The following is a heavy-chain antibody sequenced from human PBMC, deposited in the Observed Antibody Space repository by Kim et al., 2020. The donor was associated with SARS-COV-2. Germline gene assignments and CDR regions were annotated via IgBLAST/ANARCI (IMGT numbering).Heavy chain of an antibody. J-gene: IGHJ4*02. CDR1: GGSISSSSYY. Sequence: SETLSLTCTVSGGSISSSSYYWGWIRQPPGKGLEWIGSIYYSGSTYYNPSLKSRVTISVDTSKNQFSLKLSSVTAADTAVYYCASSDYYGSESYPSHFAYWGPGAQGTVSP. CDR2: IYYSGST. V-gene: IGHV4-39*01. D-gene: IGHD3-10*01. CDR3: ASSDYYGSESYPSHFAY.